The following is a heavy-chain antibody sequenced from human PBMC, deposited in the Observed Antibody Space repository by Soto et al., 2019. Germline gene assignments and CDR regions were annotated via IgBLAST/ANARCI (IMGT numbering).Heavy chain of an antibody. Sequence: GGSLRLSCAASGFTFSSYAMHWVRQAPGKGLEWVAVISYDGSNKYYADSVKGRFTISRDNSKNTLYLQMNSLRAEDTAVYYCARDGIAVAGSYFDYWGQGTLVTVS. J-gene: IGHJ4*02. CDR3: ARDGIAVAGSYFDY. D-gene: IGHD6-19*01. CDR2: ISYDGSNK. V-gene: IGHV3-30-3*01. CDR1: GFTFSSYA.